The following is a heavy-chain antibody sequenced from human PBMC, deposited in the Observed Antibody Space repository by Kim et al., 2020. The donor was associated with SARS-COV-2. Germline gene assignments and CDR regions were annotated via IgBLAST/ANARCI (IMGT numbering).Heavy chain of an antibody. CDR3: AKDYGSGRINWFDP. V-gene: IGHV3-23*01. D-gene: IGHD3-10*01. Sequence: ADSVKGRFTISRDNSKNTLYLQMNSLRAEETAVYYCAKDYGSGRINWFDPWGQGTLVTVSS. J-gene: IGHJ5*02.